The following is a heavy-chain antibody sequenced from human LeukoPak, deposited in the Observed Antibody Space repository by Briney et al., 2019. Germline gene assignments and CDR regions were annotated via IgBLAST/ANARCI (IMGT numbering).Heavy chain of an antibody. Sequence: SGTLSLTCAVSGGSISSSNWWSWVRQPPGKGLEWIGEIYHSGSTNYNPSLKSRVTISVDTSKNQFSLKLSSVTAADTAVYYCARGTAVAGTYYWGQGTLVTVSS. J-gene: IGHJ4*02. CDR1: GGSISSSNW. D-gene: IGHD6-19*01. CDR3: ARGTAVAGTYY. V-gene: IGHV4-4*02. CDR2: IYHSGST.